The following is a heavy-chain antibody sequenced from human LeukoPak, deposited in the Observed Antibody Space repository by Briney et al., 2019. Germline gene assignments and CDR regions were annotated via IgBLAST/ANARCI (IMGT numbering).Heavy chain of an antibody. J-gene: IGHJ4*02. CDR2: IKQDGSAK. V-gene: IGHV3-7*01. Sequence: PGGSLRLSCAASGFTFSSYWMSWVRQAPGKGLEWVANIKQDGSAKFYLDSVRGRFTISRDNAKNSLYLQMDSLRAEDTAVYYCASWADDETVSPNNYWGQGTLVTVSS. CDR3: ASWADDETVSPNNY. CDR1: GFTFSSYW. D-gene: IGHD3-16*01.